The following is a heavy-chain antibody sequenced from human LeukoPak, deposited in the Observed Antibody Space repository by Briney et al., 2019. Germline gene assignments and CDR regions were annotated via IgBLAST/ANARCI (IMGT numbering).Heavy chain of an antibody. Sequence: GGSLRLSCVASGFTFSTYAMHWVRQAPGKGLDWVAVISDHGRDKYYAESVRGRFTISRDNSQNTLYLQMSSLRPEDTAVYYCMSSGDPWGQGTLVTVSS. J-gene: IGHJ5*02. CDR3: MSSGDP. CDR1: GFTFSTYA. CDR2: ISDHGRDK. V-gene: IGHV3-30*04.